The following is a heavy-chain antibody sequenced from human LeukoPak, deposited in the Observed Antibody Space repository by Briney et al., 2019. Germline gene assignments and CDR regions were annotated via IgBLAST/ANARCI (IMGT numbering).Heavy chain of an antibody. J-gene: IGHJ4*02. CDR2: IYYSGST. V-gene: IGHV4-39*01. CDR3: ARQRANGSYSDY. D-gene: IGHD1-26*01. CDR1: GGSISSSSYY. Sequence: SETLSLTCTVSGGSISSSSYYWGWIRQPPGKGLEWIGSIYYSGSTYYNPSLKSRVTISVDTSKNQFSLKLSSVTAADTAVYYCARQRANGSYSDYWGQGTLVTVSS.